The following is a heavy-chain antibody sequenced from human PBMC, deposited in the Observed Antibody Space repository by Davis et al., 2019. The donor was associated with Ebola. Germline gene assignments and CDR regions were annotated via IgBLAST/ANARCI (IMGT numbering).Heavy chain of an antibody. CDR1: GYTLTELS. V-gene: IGHV1-46*01. CDR2: INPSGGST. CDR3: ASGGITMIVEPYPDAFDI. J-gene: IGHJ3*02. Sequence: ASVKVSCKVSGYTLTELSMHWVRQAPGQGLEWMGIINPSGGSTSYAQKFQGRVTMTRDTSTSTVYMELSSLRSEDTAVYYCASGGITMIVEPYPDAFDIWGQGTMVTVSS. D-gene: IGHD3-22*01.